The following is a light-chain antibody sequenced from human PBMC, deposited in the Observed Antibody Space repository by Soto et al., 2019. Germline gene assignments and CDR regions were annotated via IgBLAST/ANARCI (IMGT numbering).Light chain of an antibody. CDR1: SSNIGAGYD. CDR3: QSYDSSLSGYVV. V-gene: IGLV1-40*01. Sequence: QSVLTQPPSVSGAPGQRVTISCTGSSSNIGAGYDVHWYQQLPGTAPKLLIYVNNNRPSGVPDRLSGSKSGTSASLAITGLQAEDEADYYCQSYDSSLSGYVVFGGGTKLTVL. J-gene: IGLJ2*01. CDR2: VNN.